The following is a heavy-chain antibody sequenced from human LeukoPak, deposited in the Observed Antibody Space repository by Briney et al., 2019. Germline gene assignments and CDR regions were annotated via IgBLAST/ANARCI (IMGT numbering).Heavy chain of an antibody. D-gene: IGHD3-10*01. V-gene: IGHV3-21*01. CDR2: ISSSRTYI. CDR1: GFTFGNYS. Sequence: GGSLRLSCAASGFTFGNYSMSWVRQAPGKGLEWVSSISSSRTYIYYADSLKGRFTISRDNAKNSLYLQMNSLRAEDTAVYYCARAKSDMVRGVIYYWGQGTLVTVSS. J-gene: IGHJ4*02. CDR3: ARAKSDMVRGVIYY.